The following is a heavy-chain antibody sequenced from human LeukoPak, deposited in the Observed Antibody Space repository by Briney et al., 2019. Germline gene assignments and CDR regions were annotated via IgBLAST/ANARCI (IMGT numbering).Heavy chain of an antibody. J-gene: IGHJ6*03. V-gene: IGHV3-21*01. CDR1: GFTFSSYS. CDR2: ISSSSSYI. CDR3: ARSMMVPRDYYYMDV. Sequence: GGSLRLSCAASGFTFSSYSMNWVRQAPGKGLEWVLSISSSSSYIYYADSVKGRFTISRDNAKNSLYLQMNSLRAEDTAIYYCARSMMVPRDYYYMDVWGKGTTVTVSS. D-gene: IGHD3-22*01.